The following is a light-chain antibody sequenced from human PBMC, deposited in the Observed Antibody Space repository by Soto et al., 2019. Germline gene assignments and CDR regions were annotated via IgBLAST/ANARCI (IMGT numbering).Light chain of an antibody. CDR2: DVS. V-gene: IGLV2-14*03. J-gene: IGLJ1*01. CDR3: SSYTTSNTRQIA. Sequence: QPVLTQPVSVSGSPGQSIPISCTGTSSDVGGYNYVSWYQHHPGKAPKLMIFDVSNRPSGVSNRFSGSKSGNTASLTISGLQPEDEADYYCSSYTTSNTRQIAFGTGTKVTVL. CDR1: SSDVGGYNY.